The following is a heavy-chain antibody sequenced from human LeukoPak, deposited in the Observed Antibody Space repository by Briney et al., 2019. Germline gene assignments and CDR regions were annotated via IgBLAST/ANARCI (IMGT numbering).Heavy chain of an antibody. J-gene: IGHJ5*02. D-gene: IGHD2-2*01. Sequence: SETLSLTCAVYGGSFSGYYWSWIRQSPGKGLEWIGEINHSGSTNYNPSLKSRVTISVDTSKNQFSLKLSSVTAADTAVYYCARLTDIVVVPAFDPWGQGTLVTVSS. CDR2: INHSGST. CDR1: GGSFSGYY. CDR3: ARLTDIVVVPAFDP. V-gene: IGHV4-34*01.